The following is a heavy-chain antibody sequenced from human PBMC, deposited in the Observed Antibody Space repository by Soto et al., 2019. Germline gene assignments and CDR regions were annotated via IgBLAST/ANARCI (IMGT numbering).Heavy chain of an antibody. V-gene: IGHV1-69*02. CDR1: GDTFNFYT. CDR3: ATSYGSGYRAFDS. CDR2: INPILSMS. D-gene: IGHD3-10*01. Sequence: QVQLVQSGADVQRPGSSVRVSCKASGDTFNFYTINWVRQAPGQGLQWMGRINPILSMSNYAPRFQGRVTMTADKSTSTAYMELSSLRPEDTGMYYCATSYGSGYRAFDSWGQGALVTVS. J-gene: IGHJ4*02.